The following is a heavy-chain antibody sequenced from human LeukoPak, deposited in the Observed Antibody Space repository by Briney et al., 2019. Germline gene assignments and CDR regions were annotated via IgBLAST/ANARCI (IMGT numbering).Heavy chain of an antibody. J-gene: IGHJ6*02. CDR3: ARDLYAYGDYGGGVDYYYGMDV. D-gene: IGHD4-17*01. CDR1: GFTFSSYS. Sequence: PGGSLRLSCAASGFTFSSYSMNWVRQAPGKGLEWVSYISSSSSTIYYADSVKGRFTISRDNAKNSLYLQMNSLRDEDAAVYYCARDLYAYGDYGGGVDYYYGMDVWGQGTTVTVSS. V-gene: IGHV3-48*02. CDR2: ISSSSSTI.